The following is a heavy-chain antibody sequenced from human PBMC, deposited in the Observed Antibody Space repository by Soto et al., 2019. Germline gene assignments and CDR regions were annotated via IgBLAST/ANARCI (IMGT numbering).Heavy chain of an antibody. CDR3: ATKNQIEYYYDSSGYYYFDY. V-gene: IGHV1-24*01. Sequence: ASVKVSCKVSGYTLTELSMHWVRQAPGKGLEWMGGFDPEDGETIYAQKFQGRVTMTEDTSTDTAYVELSGLRSEDTAVYYCATKNQIEYYYDSSGYYYFDYWGQGTLVTVSS. CDR1: GYTLTELS. CDR2: FDPEDGET. D-gene: IGHD3-22*01. J-gene: IGHJ4*02.